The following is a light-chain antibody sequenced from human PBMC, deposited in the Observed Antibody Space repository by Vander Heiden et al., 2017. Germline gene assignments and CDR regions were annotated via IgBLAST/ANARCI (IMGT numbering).Light chain of an antibody. V-gene: IGKV2-28*01. CDR3: RQALQTPYT. J-gene: IGKJ2*01. CDR1: QSLLHSNGYNY. Sequence: DIVMTQSPLSLPVTPGEPASISCRSSQSLLHSNGYNYLDWYLQKPGQSPQLLIYLGSNRASGVPDRFSGSGSGTDFTLKISSVEAEDVGVYYCRQALQTPYTFGQGTKLEIK. CDR2: LGS.